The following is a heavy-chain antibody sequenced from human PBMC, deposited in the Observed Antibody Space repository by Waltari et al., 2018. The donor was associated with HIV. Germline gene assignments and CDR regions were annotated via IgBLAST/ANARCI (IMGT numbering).Heavy chain of an antibody. V-gene: IGHV4-61*02. CDR3: ARGVVGGYDLGNNWFDP. CDR2: LYTSGST. D-gene: IGHD5-12*01. J-gene: IGHJ5*02. CDR1: GGSISSGSYT. Sequence: QLQESGPGLVKPSQTLSLTCTVSGGSISSGSYTWSWIRQPAGKGLEWIGRLYTSGSTDSNPSLKSRATISGDTSKNQFSLKLSSVTAADTAVYYCARGVVGGYDLGNNWFDPWGQGTLVTVSS.